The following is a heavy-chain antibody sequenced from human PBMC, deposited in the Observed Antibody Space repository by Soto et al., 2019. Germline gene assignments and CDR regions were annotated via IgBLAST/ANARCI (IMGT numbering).Heavy chain of an antibody. V-gene: IGHV5-51*01. J-gene: IGHJ5*02. CDR1: GYSFTSYW. CDR3: ARIPHYYDSIGHSLVSGWFDP. D-gene: IGHD3-22*01. CDR2: IYPGDSDA. Sequence: GESLKISCRGSGYSFTSYWIGWVRQMPGKGLEWMGIIYPGDSDARYSPSFQGQVTISADKSISTAYLQWSSLKASDTAMYYCARIPHYYDSIGHSLVSGWFDPWGQGTLVTVSS.